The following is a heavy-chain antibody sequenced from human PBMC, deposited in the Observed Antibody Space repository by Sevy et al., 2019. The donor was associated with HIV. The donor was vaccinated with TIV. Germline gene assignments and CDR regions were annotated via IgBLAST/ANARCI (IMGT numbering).Heavy chain of an antibody. CDR1: GFTFSNAW. D-gene: IGHD2-2*01. CDR2: IKSKTDGGTT. V-gene: IGHV3-15*01. Sequence: GGSLRLSCAASGFTFSNAWMSWVRQAPGKGLEWVGRIKSKTDGGTTDYASPVKGRFTISRDDSKNTLYLQMNSLKTEDTAVYYCTTFDIVVVPAADITDYWGQGTLVTVSS. J-gene: IGHJ4*02. CDR3: TTFDIVVVPAADITDY.